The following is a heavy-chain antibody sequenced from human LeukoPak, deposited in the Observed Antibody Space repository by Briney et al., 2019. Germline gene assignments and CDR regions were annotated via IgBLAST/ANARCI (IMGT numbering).Heavy chain of an antibody. D-gene: IGHD3-3*01. CDR1: GYTFTGYY. CDR3: AKTYVSDFWSGLGI. CDR2: INPNSGGT. Sequence: ASVKVSCKASGYTFTGYYMHWVRQAPGQGLEWMGWINPNSGGTNYAQKFQGWVTMTRDTSISTAYMELSRLRSDDTAVYYCAKTYVSDFWSGLGIWGQGTMVTVSS. J-gene: IGHJ3*02. V-gene: IGHV1-2*04.